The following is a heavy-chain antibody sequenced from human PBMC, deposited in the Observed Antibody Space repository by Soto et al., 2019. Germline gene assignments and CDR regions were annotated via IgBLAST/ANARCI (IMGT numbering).Heavy chain of an antibody. CDR2: INSDGSST. CDR3: ARGGYDFWSGYPHRPSPNPLDY. D-gene: IGHD3-3*01. Sequence: GGSLRLSCAASGFTFSSYWMHWVRQAPGKGLVWVSRINSDGSSTSYADSVKGRFTISRDNAKNTLYLQMNSLRAEDTAVYYCARGGYDFWSGYPHRPSPNPLDYWGQGTLVTVSS. V-gene: IGHV3-74*01. J-gene: IGHJ4*02. CDR1: GFTFSSYW.